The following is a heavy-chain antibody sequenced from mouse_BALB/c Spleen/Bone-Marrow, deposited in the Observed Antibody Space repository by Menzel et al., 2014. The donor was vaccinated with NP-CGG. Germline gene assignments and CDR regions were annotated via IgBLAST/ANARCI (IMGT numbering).Heavy chain of an antibody. CDR1: GFTFSSYY. J-gene: IGHJ4*01. CDR3: ARRGISTSEGVGAMDS. D-gene: IGHD1-1*01. CDR2: INSNGDNT. V-gene: IGHV5-6-2*01. Sequence: DVQLVESGGGLVKLGGSLKLSCAASGFTFSSYYMSWVRQTPEKRLELVAAINSNGDNTYYPDTVKGRFTISRDNAKNTLYLQMSSLKSEDTALYYCARRGISTSEGVGAMDSWGQGTSATVSS.